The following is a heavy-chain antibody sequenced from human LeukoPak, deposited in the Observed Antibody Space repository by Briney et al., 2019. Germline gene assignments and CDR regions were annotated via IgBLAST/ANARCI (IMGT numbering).Heavy chain of an antibody. V-gene: IGHV4-31*03. J-gene: IGHJ4*02. CDR2: IYYSGST. CDR1: GGSISSGGYY. Sequence: SETLSLTCTVSGGSISSGGYYWSWIRQHPGKGLEWIGYIYYSGSTYYNPSLKSRVTISVDTSKNQFSLKLSSVTAADTAVYYCARVLRGRIAVAGTFDYWGQGTLVTVPS. D-gene: IGHD6-19*01. CDR3: ARVLRGRIAVAGTFDY.